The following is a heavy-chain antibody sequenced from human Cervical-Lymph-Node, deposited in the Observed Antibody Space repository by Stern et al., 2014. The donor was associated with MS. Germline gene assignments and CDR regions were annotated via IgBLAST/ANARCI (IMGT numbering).Heavy chain of an antibody. V-gene: IGHV4-61*02. J-gene: IGHJ4*02. Sequence: QVQLQESGPGLVKPSQTLSLTCTVSGDSISSGNYYWSWIRQPAGKGLEWIGRIYSSGTTYYNPSLRSRVTISIDPPTNQFSLKLTSVTATDTAVYYCATQGRALAPDWGQGTLVTVSS. CDR3: ATQGRALAPD. CDR2: IYSSGTT. CDR1: GDSISSGNYY.